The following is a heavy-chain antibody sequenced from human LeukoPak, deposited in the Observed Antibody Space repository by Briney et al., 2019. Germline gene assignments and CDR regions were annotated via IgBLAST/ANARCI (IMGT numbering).Heavy chain of an antibody. CDR2: IYHSRST. CDR3: ARGLRGFGESYYFDY. CDR1: GGSISSSNW. V-gene: IGHV4-4*02. Sequence: SETLSLTCAVSGGSISSSNWWSWVRQPPGKGLERIGEIYHSRSTNYNPSLKSRVTISVDKSKNQFSLKLSSVTAADTAVYYCARGLRGFGESYYFDYWGQGTLVTVSS. D-gene: IGHD3-10*01. J-gene: IGHJ4*02.